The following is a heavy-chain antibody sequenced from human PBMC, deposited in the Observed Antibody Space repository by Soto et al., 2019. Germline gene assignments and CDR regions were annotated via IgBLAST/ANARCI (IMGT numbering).Heavy chain of an antibody. CDR3: AKATRLTDTGSD. D-gene: IGHD2-8*02. Sequence: EVQLVESGGGLVQPGRSLRLSCAASGFTFDDYALHWVRQVPGKGLEWVSGISWNSVAIHNADSVKGRFTISRDNAKNSLYLQMNNLRGEDTALYYCAKATRLTDTGSDWGQGTLVTVSS. CDR2: ISWNSVAI. J-gene: IGHJ4*02. CDR1: GFTFDDYA. V-gene: IGHV3-9*01.